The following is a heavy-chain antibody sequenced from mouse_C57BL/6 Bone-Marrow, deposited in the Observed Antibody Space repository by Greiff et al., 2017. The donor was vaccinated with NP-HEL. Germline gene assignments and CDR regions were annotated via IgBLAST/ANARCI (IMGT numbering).Heavy chain of an antibody. J-gene: IGHJ1*03. CDR3: ARGDGSSYWYFDV. CDR2: IDPEDGET. CDR1: GFNIKDYY. V-gene: IGHV14-2*01. D-gene: IGHD1-1*01. Sequence: EVKLVESGAELVKPGASVKLSCTASGFNIKDYYMHWVKQRTEQGLEWIGRIDPEDGETKYAPKFQGKATITADTSSNTAYLQLSSLTSEDTAVYYCARGDGSSYWYFDVWGTGTTVTVSS.